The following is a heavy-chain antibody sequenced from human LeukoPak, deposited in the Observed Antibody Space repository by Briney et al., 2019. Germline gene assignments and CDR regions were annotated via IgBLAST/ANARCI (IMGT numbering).Heavy chain of an antibody. CDR3: ASNPNCSSASCYAWPSYNWSDP. Sequence: SSETLSLTCTVSGGSISSSSYYWGWIRQPPGKGLEWIGSIYHSRSTYYNPSLKSRVTISVDTSKNQFSLKLSSVTAADTAVYYCASNPNCSSASCYAWPSYNWSDPWGQGTLVTVSS. CDR2: IYHSRST. D-gene: IGHD2-2*01. V-gene: IGHV4-39*07. J-gene: IGHJ5*02. CDR1: GGSISSSSYY.